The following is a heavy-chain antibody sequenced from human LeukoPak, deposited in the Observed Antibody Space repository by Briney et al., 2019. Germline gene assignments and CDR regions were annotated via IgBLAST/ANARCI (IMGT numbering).Heavy chain of an antibody. D-gene: IGHD6-6*01. J-gene: IGHJ4*02. CDR2: IFGSGGST. V-gene: IGHV3-23*01. Sequence: GGSLRLSCAASGFTFSSYAMYWVRQAPGKGLEWVSGIFGSGGSTHYADSVKGRFTISRDNSKNTLYLQMNSLRAEDTAVYYCARDVAARWLDSWGQGTRVTVSS. CDR3: ARDVAARWLDS. CDR1: GFTFSSYA.